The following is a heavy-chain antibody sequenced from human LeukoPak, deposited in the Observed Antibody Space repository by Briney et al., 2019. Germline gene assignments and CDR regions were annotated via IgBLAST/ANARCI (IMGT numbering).Heavy chain of an antibody. CDR1: GYSFSELS. V-gene: IGHV1-24*01. CDR3: AIFGGNPLNWFSP. Sequence: SAKVSCKVSGYSFSELSIHWVRQAPGKGLEWMGGFHPEEDKIVHPQKFQGRVTMTEDTSTDTAYMELSSLRSEDMAVYYCAIFGGNPLNWFSPWGQGTLVIVSS. D-gene: IGHD4-23*01. CDR2: FHPEEDKI. J-gene: IGHJ5*02.